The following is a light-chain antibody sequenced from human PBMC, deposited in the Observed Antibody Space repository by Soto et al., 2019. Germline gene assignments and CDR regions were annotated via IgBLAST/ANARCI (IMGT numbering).Light chain of an antibody. J-gene: IGLJ2*01. CDR2: DVS. V-gene: IGLV2-14*01. Sequence: QSALTQPSSVSGSPGQSITISGTGTSSDLDGYNYVSWYQHHPGKAPKLMIYDVSNRPSGISNRCSGSKSGNTASLPISGGQDEDDADYYCSCFTISRNTVIFGGGTKLTVL. CDR1: SSDLDGYNY. CDR3: SCFTISRNTVI.